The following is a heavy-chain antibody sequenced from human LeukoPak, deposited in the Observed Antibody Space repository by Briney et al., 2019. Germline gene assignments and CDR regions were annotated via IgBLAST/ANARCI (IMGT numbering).Heavy chain of an antibody. V-gene: IGHV3-7*05. CDR1: GFTFSSSW. D-gene: IGHD1/OR15-1a*01. Sequence: GGSLRLSCAASGFTFSSSWMTWVRQAPGKGLEWVAHIKEDGTEEYYVDSVKGRFTISRDNVKNSLYLQMNSLRAEDTAVYYCARWNNDWEFDYWGQGTLVPVSS. CDR3: ARWNNDWEFDY. J-gene: IGHJ4*02. CDR2: IKEDGTEE.